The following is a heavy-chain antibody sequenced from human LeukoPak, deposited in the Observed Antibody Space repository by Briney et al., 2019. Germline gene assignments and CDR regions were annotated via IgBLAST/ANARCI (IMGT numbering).Heavy chain of an antibody. D-gene: IGHD2-21*02. CDR2: ISYDGSNK. J-gene: IGHJ4*02. V-gene: IGHV3-30*18. CDR3: AKGARGVTAVDY. CDR1: GFTFSSYG. Sequence: GRSLRLSCAASGFTFSSYGMHWVRQAPGKGLEWVAVISYDGSNKYYADSVKGRFTISRDNSKNTLYLQMNSLRAEDTAVYYCAKGARGVTAVDYWGQGTLVTVSS.